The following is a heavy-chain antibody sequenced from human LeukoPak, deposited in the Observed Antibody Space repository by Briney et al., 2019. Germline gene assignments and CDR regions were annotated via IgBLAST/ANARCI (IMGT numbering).Heavy chain of an antibody. J-gene: IGHJ3*02. Sequence: ASVKVSCKASGGTFSSYAISWVRQAPGQGLEWMGRIIPILGIANYAQKSQGRVTITADKSTSTAYMELSSLRSEDTAVYYCARDDYGDYSEAFDIWGQGTMVTVSS. D-gene: IGHD4-17*01. CDR2: IIPILGIA. CDR1: GGTFSSYA. CDR3: ARDDYGDYSEAFDI. V-gene: IGHV1-69*04.